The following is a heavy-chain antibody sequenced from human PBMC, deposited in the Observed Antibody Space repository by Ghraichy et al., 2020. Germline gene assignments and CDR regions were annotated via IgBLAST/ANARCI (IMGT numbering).Heavy chain of an antibody. Sequence: ASVKVSCKVSGYTLTELSMHWVRQAPGKGLEWMGGFDPEDGETIYAQKFQGRVTMTEDTSTDTAYMELSSLRSEDTAVYYCATAGGDMRTIFGVVIIPTSSNDGMDVWAQEPSVTVSS. CDR3: ATAGGDMRTIFGVVIIPTSSNDGMDV. D-gene: IGHD3-3*01. V-gene: IGHV1-24*01. CDR1: GYTLTELS. CDR2: FDPEDGET. J-gene: IGHJ6*02.